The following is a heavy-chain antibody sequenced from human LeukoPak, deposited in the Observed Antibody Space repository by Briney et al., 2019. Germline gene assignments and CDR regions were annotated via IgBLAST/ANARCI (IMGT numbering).Heavy chain of an antibody. V-gene: IGHV5-51*01. CDR2: IYPGDSDT. D-gene: IGHD2-8*01. CDR3: ARQGVKYYYYYGMDV. J-gene: IGHJ6*02. CDR1: GYIFTTYW. Sequence: HGESLKISCKGSGYIFTTYWIGWVRQLPGKGLEWMGIIYPGDSDTRYSPSFQGQVTISADKSISTAYLQWSSLKASDTAMYYCARQGVKYYYYYGMDVWGQGTTVTVSS.